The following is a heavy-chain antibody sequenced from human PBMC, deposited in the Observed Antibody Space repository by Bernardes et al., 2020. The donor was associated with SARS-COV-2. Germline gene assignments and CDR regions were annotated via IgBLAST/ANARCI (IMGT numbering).Heavy chain of an antibody. D-gene: IGHD2-2*01. CDR1: AGSLRGNY. CDR2: VDYSGAT. Sequence: SETLSLTCTVTAGSLRGNYWAWIRQPPGKALEWIGQVDYSGATNYNPSLKSRVTISAAASENQFFLRVTSVTAADTAMYYCARVSMKYQLPRHFDLWGQGALGTVSS. V-gene: IGHV4-34*01. CDR3: ARVSMKYQLPRHFDL. J-gene: IGHJ4*02.